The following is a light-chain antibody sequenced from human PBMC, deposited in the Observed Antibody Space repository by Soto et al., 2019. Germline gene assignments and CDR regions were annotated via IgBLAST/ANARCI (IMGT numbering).Light chain of an antibody. Sequence: QSVLTQPPSASGTPGQKVTISCSGSSSNIGRNYVSWYQQLPGTAPKLLIYSSNQRPSGVPDRFSGSKSGTSASLAISGLRSEDEADYYCAAWDCSRRGVFGGGTQLTVL. J-gene: IGLJ3*02. CDR3: AAWDCSRRGV. V-gene: IGLV1-47*02. CDR2: SSN. CDR1: SSNIGRNY.